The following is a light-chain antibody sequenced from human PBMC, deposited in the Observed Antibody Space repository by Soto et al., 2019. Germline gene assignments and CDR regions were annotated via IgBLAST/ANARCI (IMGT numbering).Light chain of an antibody. J-gene: IGLJ3*02. CDR3: CSYADSSTWV. V-gene: IGLV2-23*02. CDR2: EVT. Sequence: QSALTQPASVSGSPGQSTTISCTGTSSDVRSYNLVSWYQQHPCKAPKFMIYEVTKRPSGVSNRFSGSKSGNTASLTISGLHAEYEADYYCCSYADSSTWVFGGGTKLTVL. CDR1: SSDVRSYNL.